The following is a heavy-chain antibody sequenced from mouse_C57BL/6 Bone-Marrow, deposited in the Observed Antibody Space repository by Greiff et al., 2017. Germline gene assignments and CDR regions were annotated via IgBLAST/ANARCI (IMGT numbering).Heavy chain of an antibody. J-gene: IGHJ4*01. CDR2: IHPNSGST. V-gene: IGHV1-64*01. CDR1: GYTFTSYW. D-gene: IGHD2-4*01. CDR3: AGGLRDYYAMDY. Sequence: QVQLQQPGAELVKPGASVKLSCKASGYTFTSYWMHWVKQRPGQGLEWIGMIHPNSGSTNYNEKFKSKATLTVDKSSITAYMQLSSLTSEDSAVYYCAGGLRDYYAMDYWGQGTSVTVSS.